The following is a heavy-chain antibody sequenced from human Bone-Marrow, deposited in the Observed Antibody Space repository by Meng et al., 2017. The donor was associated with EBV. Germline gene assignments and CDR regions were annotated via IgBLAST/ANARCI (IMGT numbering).Heavy chain of an antibody. CDR1: GGSVSSGSYS. CDR3: ARVALAVAGYFDY. D-gene: IGHD6-19*01. Sequence: LHESGPGLVTPSENLSLTCTVSGGSVSSGSYSWSWIRQPPGKGLEWIGYIYYSGSTNYNPSLKSRVTISVDTSKNQFSLKLSSVTAADTAVYYCARVALAVAGYFDYWGQGTLVTVSS. CDR2: IYYSGST. V-gene: IGHV4-61*01. J-gene: IGHJ4*02.